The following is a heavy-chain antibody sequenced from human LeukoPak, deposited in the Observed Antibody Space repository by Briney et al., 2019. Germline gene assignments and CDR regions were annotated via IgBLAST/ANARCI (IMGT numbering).Heavy chain of an antibody. V-gene: IGHV1-2*02. CDR3: ARDREKLVVNWFDP. CDR1: GDTFTNNY. CDR2: INPNSGGT. J-gene: IGHJ5*02. Sequence: ASVKVSCKASGDTFTNNYGLSWVRQAPGQGLEWMGWINPNSGGTNYAQKFQGRVTMTRDTSISTAYKELSRLRSDDTAVYYCARDREKLVVNWFDPWGQGTLVTVSS. D-gene: IGHD3-9*01.